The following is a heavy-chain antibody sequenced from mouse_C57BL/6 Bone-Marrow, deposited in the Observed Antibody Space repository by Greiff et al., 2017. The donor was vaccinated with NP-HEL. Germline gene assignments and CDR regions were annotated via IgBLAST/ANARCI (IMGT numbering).Heavy chain of an antibody. CDR2: IHPSDSDN. J-gene: IGHJ4*01. CDR1: GYTFTSYW. V-gene: IGHV1-74*01. Sequence: QVQLQQPGAELVKPGASVKVSCKASGYTFTSYWMHWVKQRPGQGLEWIGRIHPSDSDNNYNQKFKGKATLTVDKSSSTAYMQLSSLTSEDSAVYYWAIRKDYYGSSYGPYAMDYWGQGTSVTVSS. CDR3: AIRKDYYGSSYGPYAMDY. D-gene: IGHD1-1*01.